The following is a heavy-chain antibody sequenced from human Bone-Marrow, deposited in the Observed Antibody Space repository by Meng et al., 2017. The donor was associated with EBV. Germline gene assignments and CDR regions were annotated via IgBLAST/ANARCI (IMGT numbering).Heavy chain of an antibody. CDR2: ISYDGSNK. J-gene: IGHJ4*02. D-gene: IGHD3-9*01. CDR3: ARVGDYYDILTGSDY. Sequence: VEPGGGLVQPGRSLGLFCAAPGFTLNDYAINWVRQAPGKGLEWVAVISYDGSNKYYADSVKGRFTISRDNSKNTLYLQMNSLRAEDTAIYYCARVGDYYDILTGSDYWGQGTLVTVSS. V-gene: IGHV3-30-3*01. CDR1: GFTLNDYA.